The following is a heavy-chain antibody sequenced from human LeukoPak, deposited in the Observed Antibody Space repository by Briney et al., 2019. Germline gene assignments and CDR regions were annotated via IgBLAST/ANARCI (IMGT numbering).Heavy chain of an antibody. CDR3: AKTGVAVACTFEDPYFDC. J-gene: IGHJ4*02. D-gene: IGHD6-19*01. CDR1: GFTFSSYG. V-gene: IGHV3-30*18. Sequence: GGSLRLSCAASGFTFSSYGMHWVRQAPGQGLEWVAVISYDGSNKYYADSVKGRFTISRDNSKNTLYLQMNSLRAEDTAVYYCAKTGVAVACTFEDPYFDCWGQGTLVTVSS. CDR2: ISYDGSNK.